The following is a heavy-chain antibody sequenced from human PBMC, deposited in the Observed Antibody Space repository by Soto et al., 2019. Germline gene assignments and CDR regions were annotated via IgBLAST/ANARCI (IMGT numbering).Heavy chain of an antibody. D-gene: IGHD4-17*01. CDR2: VHCSGST. CDR3: ASFSGATYGDYGGGINY. V-gene: IGHV4-39*01. J-gene: IGHJ4*02. CDR1: GGSISGSSYS. Sequence: PSETLALTCTVSGGSISGSSYSWGLIRKPPGKGLECIGSVHCSGSTDYNPSLKSRVTISVDTSKNQFSLKLTSVTAADTAVYFCASFSGATYGDYGGGINYWGQGTLVTVSS.